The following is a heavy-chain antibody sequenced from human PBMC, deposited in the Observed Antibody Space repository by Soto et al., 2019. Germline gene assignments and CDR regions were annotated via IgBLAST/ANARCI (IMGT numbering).Heavy chain of an antibody. CDR3: ACVRFRGYDRGGFYS. CDR2: INPSDGNR. V-gene: IGHV1-18*01. Sequence: GASVKVSCKASGYSFSFYGINWVRQAPGQGLEWMGWINPSDGNRNFAQKFEDRVTMTTATSTNTVFLELRSLKSDDTAIYYCACVRFRGYDRGGFYSWGRGTMVTVSS. J-gene: IGHJ5*01. D-gene: IGHD5-12*01. CDR1: GYSFSFYG.